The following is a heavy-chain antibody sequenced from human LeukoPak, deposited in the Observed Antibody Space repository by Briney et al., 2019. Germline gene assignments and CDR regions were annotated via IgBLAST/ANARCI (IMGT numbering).Heavy chain of an antibody. CDR2: KDYSGST. V-gene: IGHV4-61*08. D-gene: IGHD6-13*01. J-gene: IGHJ2*01. Sequence: SETLSLTCSVSGGSISGSDYYWGWVRQPPGKGLEWIGYKDYSGSTNYNRSLKSRVTISVDTSKNQFSLKLSSVTAADTAVYYCARVYYSSSYDYWYFDLWGRGTLVTVSS. CDR3: ARVYYSSSYDYWYFDL. CDR1: GGSISGSDYY.